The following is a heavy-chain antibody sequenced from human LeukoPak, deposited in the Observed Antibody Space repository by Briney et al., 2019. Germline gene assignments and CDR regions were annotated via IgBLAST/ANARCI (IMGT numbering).Heavy chain of an antibody. CDR1: GFSFDDFV. CDR2: ISGSGGST. D-gene: IGHD1-26*01. V-gene: IGHV3-23*01. CDR3: ARDPYSGSYVDYYYYYYMDV. Sequence: GGSLRLSCVASGFSFDDFVMSWVRQAPGKGLEWVSAISGSGGSTYYADSVKGRFTISRDNSKNTLYLQMNSLRAEDTAVYYCARDPYSGSYVDYYYYYYMDVWGKGTTVTISS. J-gene: IGHJ6*03.